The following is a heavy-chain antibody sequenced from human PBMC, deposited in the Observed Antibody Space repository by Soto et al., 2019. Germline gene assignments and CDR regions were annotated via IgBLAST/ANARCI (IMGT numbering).Heavy chain of an antibody. CDR3: ARGRHCSSTSCHINFDY. CDR2: IIPIFGTA. V-gene: IGHV1-69*13. J-gene: IGHJ4*02. Sequence: SVKVSCKASGGTFSSYAISWVRQAPGQGLEWMGGIIPIFGTANYAQKFQGRVTITADESTSTAYMELSSLRSEDTAVYYCARGRHCSSTSCHINFDYWGQGTLVTVSS. CDR1: GGTFSSYA. D-gene: IGHD2-2*02.